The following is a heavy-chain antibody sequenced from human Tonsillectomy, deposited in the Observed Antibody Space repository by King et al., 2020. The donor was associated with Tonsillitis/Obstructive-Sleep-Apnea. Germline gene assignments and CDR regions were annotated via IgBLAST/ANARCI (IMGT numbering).Heavy chain of an antibody. CDR1: GGTFGTSA. CDR3: ASGVSDYYDSSGPTD. Sequence: VQLVQSGAEVKKPGSSVKVSCQASGGTFGTSAINWVRQAPGQGLEWMGRIILMLDIADYAQNLQGRVTITADKSTSTAYMEMNSLRPEDTAVYYCASGVSDYYDSSGPTDWGQGTLVTVSS. V-gene: IGHV1-69*09. CDR2: IILMLDIA. J-gene: IGHJ4*02. D-gene: IGHD3-22*01.